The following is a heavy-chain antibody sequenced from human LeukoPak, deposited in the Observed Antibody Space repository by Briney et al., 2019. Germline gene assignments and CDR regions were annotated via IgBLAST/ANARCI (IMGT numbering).Heavy chain of an antibody. J-gene: IGHJ4*02. CDR3: ARMGGYSGYATH. Sequence: PSETLSLACTVSGGSISTYYWSWIRQPPGKGLEWIGYIHCSGTTNYNPSLKNRVTISLDTSKNQFSLNLSSVTAADTAVYYCARMGGYSGYATHWGQGTLVTVSS. V-gene: IGHV4-59*08. D-gene: IGHD5-12*01. CDR1: GGSISTYY. CDR2: IHCSGTT.